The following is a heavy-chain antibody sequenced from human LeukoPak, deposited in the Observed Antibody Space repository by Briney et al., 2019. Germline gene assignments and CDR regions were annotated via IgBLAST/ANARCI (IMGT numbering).Heavy chain of an antibody. CDR1: AFTFSSYS. CDR2: ISSSGGST. J-gene: IGHJ4*02. Sequence: QPGGSLRLSCAASAFTFSSYSMNWVRQAPGKGLEWVSAISSSGGSTYYADSVKGRFTISRDNSKNTLYLQMNSLRAEDTAVYFCVSGYSSSWSKFDYWGQGTLVTVSS. CDR3: VSGYSSSWSKFDY. D-gene: IGHD6-13*01. V-gene: IGHV3-23*01.